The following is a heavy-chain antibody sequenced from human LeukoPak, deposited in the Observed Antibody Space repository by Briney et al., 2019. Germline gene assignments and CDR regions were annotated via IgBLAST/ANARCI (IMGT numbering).Heavy chain of an antibody. J-gene: IGHJ4*02. CDR2: INPSGGGT. CDR1: GYAFTRYY. CDR3: ASASGYYAPPDY. V-gene: IGHV1-46*01. D-gene: IGHD3-22*01. Sequence: ASVKVSCKASGYAFTRYYIHWVRLAPGQGLEWMGIINPSGGGTSNAQKFQGRVTMTRDTSTSTVYMEVSSLTSEDTAVYYCASASGYYAPPDYWGQGTLVTVSS.